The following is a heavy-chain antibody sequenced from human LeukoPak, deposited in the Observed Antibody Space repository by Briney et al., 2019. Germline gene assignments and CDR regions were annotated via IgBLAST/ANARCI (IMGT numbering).Heavy chain of an antibody. CDR2: ISWNSGSI. CDR1: GFTFDDYA. Sequence: GRSLRLSCAASGFTFDDYAMHWVRQAPGKGLEWVSGISWNSGSIGYADSVKGRFTIPRDNAKNSLYLQMNSLRAEDTALYYCAKSGGYSYGGYDYWGQGTLVTVSS. D-gene: IGHD5-18*01. CDR3: AKSGGYSYGGYDY. J-gene: IGHJ4*02. V-gene: IGHV3-9*01.